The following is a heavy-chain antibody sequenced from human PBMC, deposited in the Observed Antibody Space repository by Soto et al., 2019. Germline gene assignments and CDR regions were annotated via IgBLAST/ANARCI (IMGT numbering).Heavy chain of an antibody. J-gene: IGHJ4*02. CDR2: INTYNGMT. CDR3: AKSPRGEMTTD. Sequence: QVQLVQSGGEVKKPGASVTVSCKASGYTFIYYHITWVRQAPGQGLEWMAWINTYNGMTDYAQTFQGRVTMTRDTSTSTAYMELRNLRSDDTAVYFCAKSPRGEMTTDWGQGTLVTVSS. CDR1: GYTFIYYH. V-gene: IGHV1-18*01. D-gene: IGHD4-4*01.